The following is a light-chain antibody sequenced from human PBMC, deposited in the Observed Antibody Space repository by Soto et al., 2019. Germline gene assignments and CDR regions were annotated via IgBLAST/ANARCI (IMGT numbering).Light chain of an antibody. CDR2: AAS. V-gene: IGKV1-27*01. CDR3: QKYNSAPRT. J-gene: IGKJ1*01. Sequence: DIQMTQSPSSLSASVGDRVTITCRASQGISNALAWYQQKPGKVPKLLIYAASTLQLGVPSRFSGSGSGTDVTLTISSLQPEDVATYYCQKYNSAPRTFGQGTKVEIK. CDR1: QGISNA.